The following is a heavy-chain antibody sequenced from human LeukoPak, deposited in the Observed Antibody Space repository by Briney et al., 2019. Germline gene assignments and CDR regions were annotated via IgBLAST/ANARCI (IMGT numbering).Heavy chain of an antibody. CDR3: ARGLWGGWYEVAVDY. CDR2: IYYSGST. CDR1: GGSISSYY. J-gene: IGHJ4*02. V-gene: IGHV4-59*12. D-gene: IGHD6-19*01. Sequence: PSETLSLTCTVSGGSISSYYWSWIRQPPGKGLEWIGYIYYSGSTNYNPSLKSRVTISVDTSKNQFSLKLSSVTAADTAVYYCARGLWGGWYEVAVDYWGQGTLVTVSS.